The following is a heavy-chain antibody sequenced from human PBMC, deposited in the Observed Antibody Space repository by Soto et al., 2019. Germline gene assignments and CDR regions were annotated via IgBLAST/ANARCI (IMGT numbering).Heavy chain of an antibody. CDR3: ARAPYSSGWYGVNWFDP. Sequence: ASVKVSCKASGYTFTSYGISWVRQAPGQGLEWMGWISAYNGNTNYAQKLQGRVTMTTDTSTSTAYMELRSLRSDDTAVYYCARAPYSSGWYGVNWFDPWGQGTLVTVSS. J-gene: IGHJ5*02. D-gene: IGHD6-19*01. V-gene: IGHV1-18*01. CDR2: ISAYNGNT. CDR1: GYTFTSYG.